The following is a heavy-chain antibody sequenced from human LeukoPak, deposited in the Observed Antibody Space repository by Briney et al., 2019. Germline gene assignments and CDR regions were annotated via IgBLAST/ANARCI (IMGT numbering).Heavy chain of an antibody. CDR2: INPSGGTT. J-gene: IGHJ6*02. CDR1: GYTFTSYY. CDR3: ARPTSIIPASNIYYYYYAMDV. D-gene: IGHD2-2*01. Sequence: ASVKVSCKASGYTFTSYYMHWVRQAPGQGLEWMGIINPSGGTTTYAQKFQGRVTMTRDTSTSTVYMDLSSLRSEDTAVCYCARPTSIIPASNIYYYYYAMDVWGQGTTVTVSS. V-gene: IGHV1-46*01.